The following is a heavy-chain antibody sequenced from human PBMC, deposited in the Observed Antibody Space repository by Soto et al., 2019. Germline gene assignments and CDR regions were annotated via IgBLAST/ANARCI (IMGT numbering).Heavy chain of an antibody. CDR1: GYTFTGYY. V-gene: IGHV1-2*04. Sequence: ASVKVSCKASGYTFTGYYMHWVRQAPGQGLEWMGWINPNSGGTNYAQKFQGWVTMTRDTSISTAYMELSRLRSDDTAVYYCAREIIVVVPAALYYGMDVWGQGTTVTVSS. D-gene: IGHD2-2*01. J-gene: IGHJ6*02. CDR3: AREIIVVVPAALYYGMDV. CDR2: INPNSGGT.